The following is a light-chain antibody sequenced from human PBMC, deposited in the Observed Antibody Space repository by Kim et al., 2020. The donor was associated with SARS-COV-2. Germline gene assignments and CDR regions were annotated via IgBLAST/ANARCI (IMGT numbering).Light chain of an antibody. CDR1: SSDVV. CDR2: EVN. Sequence: QSALTQPASVSGSPGQSITISCTGASSDVVSWYQHHPGEAPKLIIFEVNKRHSQISNRFSGSKSGNTASLTIAGLQAEDEANYYCCSYEGTVVFGGGTQLTVL. J-gene: IGLJ2*01. V-gene: IGLV2-23*02. CDR3: CSYEGTVV.